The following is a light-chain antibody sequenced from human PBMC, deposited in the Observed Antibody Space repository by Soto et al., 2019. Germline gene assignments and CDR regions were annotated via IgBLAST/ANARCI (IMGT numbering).Light chain of an antibody. V-gene: IGKV1-39*01. CDR3: QQSYMSPLT. CDR1: DSISSY. CDR2: DXS. Sequence: IQMTQCPSSLSASVRAXVTISCRACDSISSYLNCYQQXPGXAPKXXXDDXSSLQTGGPSRFSGSGSGTDFTLTISRLQPEDFAIYYCQQSYMSPLTFGGGTKVDIK. J-gene: IGKJ4*02.